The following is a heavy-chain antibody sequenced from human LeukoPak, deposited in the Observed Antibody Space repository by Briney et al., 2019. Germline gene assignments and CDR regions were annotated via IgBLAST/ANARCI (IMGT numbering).Heavy chain of an antibody. CDR1: GFTFSSYA. D-gene: IGHD6-6*01. J-gene: IGHJ4*02. CDR3: AKANLAPRYYFDY. CDR2: ISNSGGST. Sequence: GGSLRLSCAASGFTFSSYAMSWVRQAPGKGLEWVSGISNSGGSTYYADSVKGRFTISRDNSKNTLYLQMNSLRAEDTAVYYCAKANLAPRYYFDYWGQGTLVTVSS. V-gene: IGHV3-23*01.